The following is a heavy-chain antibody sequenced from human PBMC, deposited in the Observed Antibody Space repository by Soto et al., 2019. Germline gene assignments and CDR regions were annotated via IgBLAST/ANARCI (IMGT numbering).Heavy chain of an antibody. CDR1: GFTFSSYG. CDR3: AKVGDCTNGVCYVDSSSWYEFDY. Sequence: GGSLRLSCAASGFTFSSYGMHWVRQAPGKGLEWVAVISYDGSNKYYADSVKGRFTISRDNSKNTLYLQMNSLRAEDTAVYYCAKVGDCTNGVCYVDSSSWYEFDYWGQGTLVTVSS. V-gene: IGHV3-30*18. CDR2: ISYDGSNK. D-gene: IGHD2-8*01. J-gene: IGHJ4*02.